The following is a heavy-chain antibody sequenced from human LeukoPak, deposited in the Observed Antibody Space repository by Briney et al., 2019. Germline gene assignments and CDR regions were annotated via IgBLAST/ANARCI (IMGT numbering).Heavy chain of an antibody. V-gene: IGHV4-34*01. CDR3: ARQDYCSSTSCYGRPSDY. Sequence: PSETLSLTCAVYGGSLSGYYWSWIRQPPGKGLEWIGEINHSGSTNYNPSLKSRVTISVDTSKNQFSLKLSSVTAADTAVYYCARQDYCSSTSCYGRPSDYWGQGTLVTVSS. CDR1: GGSLSGYY. CDR2: INHSGST. D-gene: IGHD2-2*01. J-gene: IGHJ4*02.